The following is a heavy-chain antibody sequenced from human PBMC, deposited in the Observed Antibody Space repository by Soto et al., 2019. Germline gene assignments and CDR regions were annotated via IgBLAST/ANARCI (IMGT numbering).Heavy chain of an antibody. Sequence: QVQLVESGGGVVQPGRSLRLSCAASGFTYSTFGMHWVRQAPGKGLEWVAVIAADGLAQYYADSVKGRFTISRDNSENTLFLPINNLGAEDTAVYXCAKEFFSPQASWFFDLWGRGTLVTVSS. J-gene: IGHJ2*01. CDR1: GFTYSTFG. D-gene: IGHD3-3*01. CDR3: AKEFFSPQASWFFDL. CDR2: IAADGLAQ. V-gene: IGHV3-30*18.